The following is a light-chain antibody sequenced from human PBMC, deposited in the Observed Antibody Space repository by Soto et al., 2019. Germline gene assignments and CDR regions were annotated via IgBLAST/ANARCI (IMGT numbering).Light chain of an antibody. V-gene: IGKV3-20*01. J-gene: IGKJ1*01. CDR1: QSVSSSF. CDR2: GAS. Sequence: ETVLTQSPGTLSLSPGERATLSCRASQSVSSSFLTWYQHKPGQAPRVLIYGASNRATGIPDRFSGSGSGTDFTITISRLEPEDFAVYYCQQYGSSPPWTFGQGTKGEIK. CDR3: QQYGSSPPWT.